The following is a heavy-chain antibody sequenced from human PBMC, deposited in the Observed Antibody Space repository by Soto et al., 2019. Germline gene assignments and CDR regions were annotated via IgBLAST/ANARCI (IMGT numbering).Heavy chain of an antibody. CDR2: IIPIFGKT. D-gene: IGHD6-6*01. J-gene: IGHJ6*02. CDR1: GGTFSYYA. CDR3: ATTRKGGFLSSSAYYYYYAMDV. V-gene: IGHV1-69*01. Sequence: QVQLVQSGAEVKKPGSSVKVSCKASGGTFSYYAISWVRQAPEQGLEWMGGIIPIFGKTNYAKQFQGRVMITADDSRTTANMELSSLRYRDPAIYYCATTRKGGFLSSSAYYYYYAMDVWGQGTTVTVSS.